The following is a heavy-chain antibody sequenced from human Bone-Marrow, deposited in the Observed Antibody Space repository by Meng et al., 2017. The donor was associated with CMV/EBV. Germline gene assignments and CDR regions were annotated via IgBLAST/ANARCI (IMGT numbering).Heavy chain of an antibody. Sequence: SETLSLTCTVSGGSVSSGSYYWSWIRQPPGKGLEWIGYIYYSGSTYYSPSLKSRVTMSVDTSKNQFSLKLSSVTAADTAVYYCARAPYYYDNSGYYGGYNWFDPWGHGILVTVSS. CDR3: ARAPYYYDNSGYYGGYNWFDP. CDR1: GGSVSSGSYY. CDR2: IYYSGST. J-gene: IGHJ5*02. V-gene: IGHV4-30-4*08. D-gene: IGHD3-22*01.